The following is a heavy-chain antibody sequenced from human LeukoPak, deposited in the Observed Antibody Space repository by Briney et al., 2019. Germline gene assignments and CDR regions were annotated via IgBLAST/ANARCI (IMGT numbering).Heavy chain of an antibody. Sequence: SVKVSCKASGGTFSSYAISWVRQAPGQGLEWMGRIIPILGIANYAQKFQGRVTITADKSTSTAYMELSSLRSEDTAVYYCATLPVVVPAAQPDGYYYYGMDVWGQGTTVTVSS. J-gene: IGHJ6*02. V-gene: IGHV1-69*04. CDR3: ATLPVVVPAAQPDGYYYYGMDV. CDR2: IIPILGIA. CDR1: GGTFSSYA. D-gene: IGHD2-2*01.